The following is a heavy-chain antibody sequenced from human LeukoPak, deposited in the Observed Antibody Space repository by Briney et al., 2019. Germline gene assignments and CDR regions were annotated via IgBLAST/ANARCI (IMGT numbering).Heavy chain of an antibody. CDR1: GGSFSGYY. CDR2: INRSGST. V-gene: IGHV4-34*01. D-gene: IGHD5-12*01. CDR3: ATTTEGDFDY. J-gene: IGHJ4*02. Sequence: PSETLSLTCAVYGGSFSGYYWSWIRQPPGKGLEWIGEINRSGSTNYNPSLKSRVTISVDTSKNQFSLKLSSVTAAGTAVYYCATTTEGDFDYWGQGTLVTVSS.